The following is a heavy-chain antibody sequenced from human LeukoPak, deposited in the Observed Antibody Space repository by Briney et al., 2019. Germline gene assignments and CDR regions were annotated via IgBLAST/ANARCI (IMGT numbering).Heavy chain of an antibody. CDR1: GYSISSGYY. J-gene: IGHJ4*02. D-gene: IGHD6-19*01. V-gene: IGHV4-38-2*02. Sequence: SETLSLTCTVSGYSISSGYYWGWIRQPPGKGLEWIGSIYHSGSTYYNPSLKSRVTISVDTSKNQFSLKPSSVTAADTAVYYCARDQGRWLVRTFDYWGQGTLVTVSS. CDR2: IYHSGST. CDR3: ARDQGRWLVRTFDY.